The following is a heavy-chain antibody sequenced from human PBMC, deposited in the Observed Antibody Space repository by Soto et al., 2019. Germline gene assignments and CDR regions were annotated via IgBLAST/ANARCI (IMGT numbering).Heavy chain of an antibody. D-gene: IGHD4-17*01. CDR1: GYTFTGYY. J-gene: IGHJ5*02. Sequence: ASVKVSCKASGYTFTGYYMHWVRQAPGQGLEWMGWINPNSGGTNYAQKFQGWVTMTRDTSISTAYMELSRLRSEDTAVYYCAKGYGGYFHWFDPWGQGTLVTVSS. V-gene: IGHV1-2*04. CDR2: INPNSGGT. CDR3: AKGYGGYFHWFDP.